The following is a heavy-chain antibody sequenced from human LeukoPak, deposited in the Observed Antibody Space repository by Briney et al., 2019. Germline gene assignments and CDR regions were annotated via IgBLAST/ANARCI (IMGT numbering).Heavy chain of an antibody. CDR2: INHSGST. Sequence: SETLSLTCAVYGGSSSGYYWSWIRQPPGKGLEWIGEINHSGSTNYNPSLKSRVTISVDTSKNQFSLRLSSVTAADTAVYYCARDRPMIYYYDSSGYKKGYYFDYWGQGTLVTVSS. CDR1: GGSSSGYY. J-gene: IGHJ4*02. V-gene: IGHV4-34*01. CDR3: ARDRPMIYYYDSSGYKKGYYFDY. D-gene: IGHD3-22*01.